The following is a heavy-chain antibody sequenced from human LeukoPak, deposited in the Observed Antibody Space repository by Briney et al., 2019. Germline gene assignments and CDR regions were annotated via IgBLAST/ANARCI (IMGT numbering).Heavy chain of an antibody. J-gene: IGHJ3*02. CDR1: GGSISSYY. V-gene: IGHV4-59*01. CDR3: ARGEAADAFDI. D-gene: IGHD6-13*01. Sequence: SETLSLTYTVSGGSISSYYWSWIRQPPGKGLEWIGYIYYSGSTNYNPSLKSRVTISVDTSKNQFSLKLSSVTAADTAVYYCARGEAADAFDIWGQGTMVTVSS. CDR2: IYYSGST.